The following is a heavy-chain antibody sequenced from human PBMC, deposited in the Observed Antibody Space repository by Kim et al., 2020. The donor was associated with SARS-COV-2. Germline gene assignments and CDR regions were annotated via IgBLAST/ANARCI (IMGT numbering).Heavy chain of an antibody. CDR2: IYYSGST. J-gene: IGHJ4*02. Sequence: SETLSLTCTVSGGSISSSSYYWGWIRQPPGKGLEWIGSIYYSGSTYYNPSLKSRVTISVDTSKNQFSLKLSSVTAADTAVYYCARAYSSSWPIKVYYFDYWGQGTLVTVSS. D-gene: IGHD6-13*01. V-gene: IGHV4-39*01. CDR1: GGSISSSSYY. CDR3: ARAYSSSWPIKVYYFDY.